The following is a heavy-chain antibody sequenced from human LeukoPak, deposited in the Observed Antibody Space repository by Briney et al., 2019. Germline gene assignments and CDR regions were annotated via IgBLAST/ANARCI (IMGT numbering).Heavy chain of an antibody. CDR2: ISGSGDVT. CDR3: AKGGISLVRRSFDY. CDR1: GFTLRNYA. V-gene: IGHV3-23*01. J-gene: IGHJ4*02. D-gene: IGHD3-10*01. Sequence: PGGSLRLSCAASGFTLRNYAMSWVRQAPGKGLEWVSSISGSGDVTYYADSVKGRFTISRDNSKNMLHLQMNSLRGEDTAVYYCAKGGISLVRRSFDYWGQGTLVTVSS.